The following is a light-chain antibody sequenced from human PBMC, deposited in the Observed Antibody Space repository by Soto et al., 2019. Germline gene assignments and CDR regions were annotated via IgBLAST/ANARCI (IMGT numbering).Light chain of an antibody. CDR2: AAS. V-gene: IGKV3-20*01. J-gene: IGKJ1*01. Sequence: EIVLTQSPGTLSLSPGERATLSCRASQSVSSSYLAWYQQKPGQAPRLLIYAASSRATGVPDRFTGSGSGTDFTLTIRRLEPEDFAVYYCKQYGGSPPPWTFGQGTKVEIK. CDR3: KQYGGSPPPWT. CDR1: QSVSSSY.